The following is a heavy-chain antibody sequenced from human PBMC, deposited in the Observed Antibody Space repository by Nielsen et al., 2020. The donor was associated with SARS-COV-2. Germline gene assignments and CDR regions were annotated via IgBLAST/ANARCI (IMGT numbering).Heavy chain of an antibody. V-gene: IGHV3-9*01. CDR1: GFTFDDYA. J-gene: IGHJ6*03. Sequence: GGSLRLSCAASGFTFDDYAMHWVRQAPGKGLEWVSGISWNSGSIGYADSVKGRFTISRDNAKNSLYLQMNSLRAEDTALYYCAKDTQPGYDYVWGSYRYPGYMDVWGKGTTVTVFS. D-gene: IGHD3-16*02. CDR2: ISWNSGSI. CDR3: AKDTQPGYDYVWGSYRYPGYMDV.